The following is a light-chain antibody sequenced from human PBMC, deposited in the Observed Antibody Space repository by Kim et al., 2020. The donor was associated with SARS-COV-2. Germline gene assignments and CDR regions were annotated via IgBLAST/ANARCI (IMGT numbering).Light chain of an antibody. V-gene: IGLV3-1*01. Sequence: SYELTQPPSVSVSPGQTASITCSGDKLGDKYACWYQQKPGQSPVLVIYQDSKRPSGIPERFSGSNSGNTATLPITGTQPMDEADYYCQAWDSTTVVFGGG. CDR3: QAWDSTTVV. J-gene: IGLJ2*01. CDR1: KLGDKY. CDR2: QDS.